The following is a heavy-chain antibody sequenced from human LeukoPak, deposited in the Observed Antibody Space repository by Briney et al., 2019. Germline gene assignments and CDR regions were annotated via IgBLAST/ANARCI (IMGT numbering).Heavy chain of an antibody. CDR2: ISGSGGST. J-gene: IGHJ4*02. D-gene: IGHD1/OR15-1a*01. V-gene: IGHV3-23*01. CDR3: AKGGRWNTGGGFDY. Sequence: PGGSLRLSCAASGFTFSSYWMHWVRQAPGKGLEWVSAISGSGGSTYYADSVRGRFTISRDNSKNTLYLQMNSLRAEDTAVYYCAKGGRWNTGGGFDYWGQGTLVTVSS. CDR1: GFTFSSYW.